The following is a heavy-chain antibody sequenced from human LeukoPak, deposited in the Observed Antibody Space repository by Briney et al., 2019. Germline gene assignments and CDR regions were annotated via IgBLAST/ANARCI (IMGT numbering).Heavy chain of an antibody. Sequence: GGSLRLSCAASGFTFSTYSMNWVRQAPGKGLEWVSYISSSSSTIYYADSVKGRFTISRDNGRNSLYLQMNSLRDEDTAVYYCARGRIVATIGNWFDPWGQGTLVTVSS. CDR2: ISSSSSTI. V-gene: IGHV3-48*02. CDR1: GFTFSTYS. CDR3: ARGRIVATIGNWFDP. D-gene: IGHD5-12*01. J-gene: IGHJ5*02.